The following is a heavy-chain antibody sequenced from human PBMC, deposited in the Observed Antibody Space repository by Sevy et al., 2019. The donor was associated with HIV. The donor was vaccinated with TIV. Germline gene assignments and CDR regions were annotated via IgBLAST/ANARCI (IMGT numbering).Heavy chain of an antibody. CDR2: IKSNTDGGTT. V-gene: IGHV3-15*01. CDR3: TTKKDFWSGYFYFDY. J-gene: IGHJ4*02. Sequence: GGSLRLSCAASGFTFSKAWMSWVRQAPGKGLEWVGRIKSNTDGGTTDYAERVKGRFTISRDDSKNTLYLQVNSLKTDDTAVNYCTTKKDFWSGYFYFDYWGQGTLVTVSS. D-gene: IGHD3-3*01. CDR1: GFTFSKAW.